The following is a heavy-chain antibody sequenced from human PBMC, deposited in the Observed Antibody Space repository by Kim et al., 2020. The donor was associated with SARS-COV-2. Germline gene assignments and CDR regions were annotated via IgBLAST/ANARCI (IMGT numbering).Heavy chain of an antibody. Sequence: SETLSLTCTVSGGSISSYYWSWIRQPPGKGLEWIGYIYYSGSTNYNPSLKSRVTISVDTSKNQFSLKLSSVTAADTAVYYCARGKKPSYCSGGSCYSSVWFDPWGQGTLVTVSS. CDR1: GGSISSYY. CDR3: ARGKKPSYCSGGSCYSSVWFDP. D-gene: IGHD2-15*01. V-gene: IGHV4-59*01. CDR2: IYYSGST. J-gene: IGHJ5*02.